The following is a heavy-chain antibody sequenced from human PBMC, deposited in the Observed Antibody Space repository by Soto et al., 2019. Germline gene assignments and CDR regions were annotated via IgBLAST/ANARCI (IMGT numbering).Heavy chain of an antibody. CDR1: GFIFSNNG. Sequence: GGSLRLSCVGSGFIFSNNGMHWVRQTPGKGLEWVAFMSYDGSDTFYADSVKGRFTISRDNSKNTLFLHMSNMDPVDTATYYCARIQSGYVGYFQHWGQGTLVTVSS. D-gene: IGHD5-12*01. CDR3: ARIQSGYVGYFQH. V-gene: IGHV3-30*02. J-gene: IGHJ1*01. CDR2: MSYDGSDT.